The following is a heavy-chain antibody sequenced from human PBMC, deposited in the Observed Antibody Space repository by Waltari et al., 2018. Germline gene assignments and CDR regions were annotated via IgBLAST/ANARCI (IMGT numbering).Heavy chain of an antibody. CDR2: IDPGDFDP. CDR3: ARQESPYYYGMDV. V-gene: IGHV5-51*01. Sequence: EVQLVQSGAEVKKPGESLKISCKGSGYSFTSYWIGWVRQLPGKGLVWMGFIDPGDFDPVYSPSCHGQVTISADKSISTAYLQWSSLKASDTAMYYCARQESPYYYGMDVWGQGTTVTVSS. J-gene: IGHJ6*02. CDR1: GYSFTSYW.